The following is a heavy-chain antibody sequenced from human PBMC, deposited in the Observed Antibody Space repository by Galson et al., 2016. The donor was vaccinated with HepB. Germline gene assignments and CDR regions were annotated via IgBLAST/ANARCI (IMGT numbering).Heavy chain of an antibody. CDR1: GITFTGYC. Sequence: SVKVSCKASGITFTGYCITWVRQAPGQGLEWMGTINPMLGTEHYSHIFQGRFTISADESTTTAYMQLNRLRSDDTAVFYCAVAMAGVAVAGPFDFWGQGTLLTVSS. J-gene: IGHJ4*02. CDR2: INPMLGTE. V-gene: IGHV1-69*13. CDR3: AVAMAGVAVAGPFDF. D-gene: IGHD6-19*01.